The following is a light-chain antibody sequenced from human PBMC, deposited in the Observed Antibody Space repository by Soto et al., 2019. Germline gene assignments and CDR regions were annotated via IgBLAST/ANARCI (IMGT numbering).Light chain of an antibody. CDR1: QSVSSSY. CDR3: QQYTCLWT. V-gene: IGKV3-20*01. CDR2: GAS. J-gene: IGKJ1*01. Sequence: EIVLTQSPGTLSLSPGERATLSCRASQSVSSSYLAWYQQKPGQAPRLLIYGASSRATGIPGRFSGGGSGTDFTLTISRLEPEDFATYYCQQYTCLWTFGPGTKVDIK.